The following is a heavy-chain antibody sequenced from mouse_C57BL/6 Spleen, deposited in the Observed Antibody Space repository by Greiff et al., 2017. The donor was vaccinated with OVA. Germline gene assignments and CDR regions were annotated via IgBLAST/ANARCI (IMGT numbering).Heavy chain of an antibody. Sequence: VQLQQSGAELVRPGASVTLSCKASGYTFTDYEMHWVKQTPVHGLEWIGAIDPETGGTAYHQKFKGKATLTADKSSSTAYMELRSLTSEDSGVDYCTREKEDPYYFGCWGQGTTRTVSS. V-gene: IGHV1-15*01. CDR2: IDPETGGT. CDR3: TREKEDPYYFGC. CDR1: GYTFTDYE. J-gene: IGHJ2*01.